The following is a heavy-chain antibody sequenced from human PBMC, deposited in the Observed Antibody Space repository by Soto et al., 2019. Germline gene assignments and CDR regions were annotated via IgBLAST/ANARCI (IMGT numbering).Heavy chain of an antibody. Sequence: QLQLQESGSGLVKPSQTLSLTCAVSGGSISSGGYSWSWIRQPPGKGLEWIGYIFHSGNTYYNPYPSRRGTISVDRSKNQFSANLSSVTAADTAVYYRARIDVDTTMDTVIAFDIWGQGTMVTVS. CDR1: GGSISSGGYS. D-gene: IGHD5-18*01. V-gene: IGHV4-30-2*01. J-gene: IGHJ3*02. CDR2: IFHSGNT. CDR3: ARIDVDTTMDTVIAFDI.